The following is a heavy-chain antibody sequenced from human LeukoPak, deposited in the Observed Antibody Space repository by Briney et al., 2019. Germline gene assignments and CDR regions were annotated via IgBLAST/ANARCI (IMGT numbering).Heavy chain of an antibody. J-gene: IGHJ5*02. D-gene: IGHD6-6*01. Sequence: GASVKVSCKASGYTFTCYYMHWVRQAPGQGLEWMGRINPNSGGTNYAQKFQGRVTMTRDTSISTAYMELSRLRSDDTAVYYCARDYSSSSGGSKFDPWGQGALVTVSS. CDR3: ARDYSSSSGGSKFDP. CDR1: GYTFTCYY. V-gene: IGHV1-2*06. CDR2: INPNSGGT.